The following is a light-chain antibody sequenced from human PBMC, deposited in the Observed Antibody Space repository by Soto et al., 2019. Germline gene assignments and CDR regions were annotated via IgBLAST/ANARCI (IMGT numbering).Light chain of an antibody. CDR3: QQYDNWPPIT. J-gene: IGKJ4*01. CDR1: QSVSRS. CDR2: GAS. Sequence: EIVMTQSPATLSVSPGERSTLSCRASQSVSRSLAWYQQKPGQAPRLLIYGASTRAAGVQDRFSGSGSGTEFTLTISSLQSEDFAVYYCQQYDNWPPITFGGGTKVEI. V-gene: IGKV3-15*01.